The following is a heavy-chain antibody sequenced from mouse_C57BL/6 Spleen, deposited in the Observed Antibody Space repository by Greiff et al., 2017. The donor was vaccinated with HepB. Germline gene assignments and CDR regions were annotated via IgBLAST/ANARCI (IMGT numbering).Heavy chain of an antibody. Sequence: EVKLMESGGGLVQPGGSLKLSCAASGFTFSDYYMYWVRQTPEKRLEWVAYISNGGGSTYYPDTVKGRFTISRDNAKNTLYLQMSRLKSEDTAMYYCARDYGSSSSYWYFDVWGTGTTVTVSS. D-gene: IGHD1-1*01. V-gene: IGHV5-12*01. CDR2: ISNGGGST. CDR3: ARDYGSSSSYWYFDV. CDR1: GFTFSDYY. J-gene: IGHJ1*03.